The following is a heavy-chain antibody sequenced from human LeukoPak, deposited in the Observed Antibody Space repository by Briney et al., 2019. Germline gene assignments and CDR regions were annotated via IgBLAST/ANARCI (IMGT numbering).Heavy chain of an antibody. Sequence: SQTLSLTCAVSGGSISSGGYSWSWIRQPPGKGLEWIGYIYHSGSTYYNPSLKSRVTISVDRSKNQFSLRLSSVTAADTAMYYCARAGGVDTAMDANFDYWGQGTLVTVSS. V-gene: IGHV4-30-2*01. CDR3: ARAGGVDTAMDANFDY. D-gene: IGHD5-18*01. J-gene: IGHJ4*02. CDR2: IYHSGST. CDR1: GGSISSGGYS.